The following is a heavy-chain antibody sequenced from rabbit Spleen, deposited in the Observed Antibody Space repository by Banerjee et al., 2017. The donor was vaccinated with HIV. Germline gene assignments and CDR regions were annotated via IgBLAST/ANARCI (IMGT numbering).Heavy chain of an antibody. V-gene: IGHV1S7*01. CDR1: GFTLSSYY. D-gene: IGHD6-1*01. CDR2: IDPVFGAT. Sequence: QLEESAGGLVQPGGSLKLSCQASGFTLSSYYMNWVRQAPGKGLEWIGYIDPVFGATYYATWVNGRFTISSQNAKNTLYLQLNSLTAADTATYFCVREAGYGGYGDGNLWGQGTLVTVS. CDR3: VREAGYGGYGDGNL. J-gene: IGHJ4*01.